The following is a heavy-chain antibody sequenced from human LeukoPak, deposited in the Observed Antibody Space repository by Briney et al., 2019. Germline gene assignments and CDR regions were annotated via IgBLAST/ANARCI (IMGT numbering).Heavy chain of an antibody. V-gene: IGHV4-39*01. CDR1: GGSTSSSNYY. D-gene: IGHD3-3*01. CDR3: ARLGAGPTYYDFWSGYSSFYFDY. Sequence: SETLSLTCTVSGGSTSSSNYYWGWIRQPLGKGLEWIGGIHYSGNTYYNPSLKSRVTISVDTSKNQFSLKLSSVTAADTAVYYCARLGAGPTYYDFWSGYSSFYFDYWGQGTLVTVSS. J-gene: IGHJ4*02. CDR2: IHYSGNT.